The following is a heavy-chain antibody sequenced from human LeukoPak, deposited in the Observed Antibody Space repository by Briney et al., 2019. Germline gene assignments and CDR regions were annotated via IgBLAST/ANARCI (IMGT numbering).Heavy chain of an antibody. D-gene: IGHD3-3*01. CDR3: AKDHDFWSGYSPSDY. J-gene: IGHJ4*02. Sequence: GGSPRLSCAASGFTFSSYAMSWVRQAPGKGLEWVSALSGSGGSTYYADSVKGRFTISRDNSKNTLYLQMNSLRAEDTAVYYCAKDHDFWSGYSPSDYWGQGTLVTVSS. V-gene: IGHV3-23*01. CDR2: LSGSGGST. CDR1: GFTFSSYA.